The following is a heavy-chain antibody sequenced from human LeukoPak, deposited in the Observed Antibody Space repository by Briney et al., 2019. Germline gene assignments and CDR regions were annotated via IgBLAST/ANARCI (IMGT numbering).Heavy chain of an antibody. D-gene: IGHD1-1*01. CDR2: ITSSSSYV. Sequence: GGSLRLSCEASGFTFSTYNMNWVRQAPGKRLEWVSSITSSSSYVFYADAVKGRFTISRGNAKNSLYLQMNSLRAEDTAVYYCARDSDWNDGLDYWGQGTLVTVSS. V-gene: IGHV3-21*01. J-gene: IGHJ4*02. CDR3: ARDSDWNDGLDY. CDR1: GFTFSTYN.